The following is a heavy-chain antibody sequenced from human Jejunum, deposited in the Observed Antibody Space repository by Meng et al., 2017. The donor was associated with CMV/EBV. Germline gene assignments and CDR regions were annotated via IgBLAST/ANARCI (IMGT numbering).Heavy chain of an antibody. D-gene: IGHD1-1*01. Sequence: GGSISNYFWSWLRQPPRQGLEWIGYIYYSGSTYYNPSLKSRVTVSVDTSKNQFSLKLSSLTAADTAVYYCARTSYTNYNYYAMDVWGQGTTVTVSS. J-gene: IGHJ6*02. V-gene: IGHV4-59*01. CDR2: IYYSGST. CDR1: GGSISNYF. CDR3: ARTSYTNYNYYAMDV.